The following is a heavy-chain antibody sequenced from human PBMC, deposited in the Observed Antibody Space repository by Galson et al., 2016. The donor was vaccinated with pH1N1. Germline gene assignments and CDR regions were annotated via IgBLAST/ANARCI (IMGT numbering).Heavy chain of an antibody. Sequence: SVKVSCKASGYTFTIYGISWVRQAPGQGLEWMGGIIGIFGIPKYAQNFQGRVTITADESTRTAYMELSSLRSDDTAVYYCARGTGQYYYYYYMDVWDKGTTVIVSS. V-gene: IGHV1-69*13. CDR2: IIGIFGIP. J-gene: IGHJ6*03. D-gene: IGHD3/OR15-3a*01. CDR3: ARGTGQYYYYYYMDV. CDR1: GYTFTIYG.